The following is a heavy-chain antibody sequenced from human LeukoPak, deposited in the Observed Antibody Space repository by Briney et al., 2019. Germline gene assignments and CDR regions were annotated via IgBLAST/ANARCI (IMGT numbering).Heavy chain of an antibody. CDR2: IRYDGSNK. CDR1: GFTFSSYG. CDR3: AKDPRYCTNGVCYGGDAFDI. J-gene: IGHJ3*02. D-gene: IGHD2-8*01. V-gene: IGHV3-30*02. Sequence: PGGSLRLSCAASGFTFSSYGMHWVRQAPGKGLGWVAFIRYDGSNKYYADSVKGRFTISRDNSKNTLYLQMNSLRAEDTAVYYCAKDPRYCTNGVCYGGDAFDIWGQGTMVTVSS.